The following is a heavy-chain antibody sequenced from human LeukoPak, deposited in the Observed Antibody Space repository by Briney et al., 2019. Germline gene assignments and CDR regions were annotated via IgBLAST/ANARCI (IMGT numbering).Heavy chain of an antibody. Sequence: SETLSLTCTVSGGSISSSSYYWGWIRQPPGKGLEWIGSIYYSGSTNYNPSLKSRVTISVDTSKNQFSLKLSSVTAADTAVYYCASGFGELSSFDYWGQGTLVTVSS. CDR1: GGSISSSSYY. V-gene: IGHV4-39*07. D-gene: IGHD3-10*01. J-gene: IGHJ4*02. CDR2: IYYSGST. CDR3: ASGFGELSSFDY.